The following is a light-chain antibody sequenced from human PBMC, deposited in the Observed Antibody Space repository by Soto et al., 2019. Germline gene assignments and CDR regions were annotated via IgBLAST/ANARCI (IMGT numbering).Light chain of an antibody. V-gene: IGKV3-15*01. CDR1: QSVSSN. CDR3: HQYNNWPPRT. Sequence: EIVMTQSPATLSVSPGERATLSCRASQSVSSNLAWYQQKPGQAPRLLIYGASTRATGIPARFSGSGSGTEFTLTISSLQSEDFAVYYCHQYNNWPPRTFGQGTKVELK. CDR2: GAS. J-gene: IGKJ1*01.